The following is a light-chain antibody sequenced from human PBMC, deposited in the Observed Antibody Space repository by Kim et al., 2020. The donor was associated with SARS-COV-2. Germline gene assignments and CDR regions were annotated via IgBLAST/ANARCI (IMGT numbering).Light chain of an antibody. CDR3: QAWDCSIVV. CDR2: QDS. V-gene: IGLV3-1*01. J-gene: IGLJ3*02. CDR1: KLGDKY. Sequence: SYELTQPPSVSVSPGQTASITCSGDKLGDKYACWYQQKPGQSPVLVIYQDSKRPSGIPERFSGSNSGNTATLTISGTQAMDEADYYCQAWDCSIVVFGGGTQLTVL.